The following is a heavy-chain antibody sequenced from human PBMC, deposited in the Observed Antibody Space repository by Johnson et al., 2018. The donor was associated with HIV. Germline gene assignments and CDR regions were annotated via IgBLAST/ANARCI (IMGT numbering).Heavy chain of an antibody. Sequence: QVQLVESGGGLVQPGGSLRLSCAASGFTFSSYAMHWVRQAPGTGLEWVALVSYDGRNQYHADSVKGRFTISRDNAKNSLYLQMNSLRAEDTAVYYCASGWGIVVCDAFDIWGQGTMVTVSS. J-gene: IGHJ3*02. CDR3: ASGWGIVVCDAFDI. V-gene: IGHV3-30-3*01. CDR2: VSYDGRNQ. D-gene: IGHD6-19*01. CDR1: GFTFSSYA.